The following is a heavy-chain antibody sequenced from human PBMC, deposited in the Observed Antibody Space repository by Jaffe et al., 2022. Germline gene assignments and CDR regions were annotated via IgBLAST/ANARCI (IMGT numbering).Heavy chain of an antibody. CDR2: ISYDGSNK. CDR3: AKEGAPGSGYSPPDY. Sequence: QVQLVESGGGVVQPGRSLRLSCAASGFTFSSYGMHWVRQAPGKGLEWVAVISYDGSNKYYADSVKGRFTISRDNSKNTLYLQMNSLRAEDTAVYYCAKEGAPGSGYSPPDYWGQGTLVTVSS. V-gene: IGHV3-30*18. D-gene: IGHD3-10*01. CDR1: GFTFSSYG. J-gene: IGHJ4*02.